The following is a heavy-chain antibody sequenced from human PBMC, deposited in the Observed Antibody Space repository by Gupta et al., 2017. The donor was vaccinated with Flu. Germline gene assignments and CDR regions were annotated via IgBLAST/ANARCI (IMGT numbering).Heavy chain of an antibody. J-gene: IGHJ4*02. D-gene: IGHD1-1*01. CDR3: AIGRRDLDGTFDC. V-gene: IGHV4-34*01. CDR1: GGSFSGYY. Sequence: HVQLQQLGPRLLKPSATRSRVTVAYGGSFSGYYWSWIRQPPGKGLEWTGEINNSGRTNDIPALKSRVTISVETAKNQFSLKMRSVNEGDTGVYYGAIGRRDLDGTFDCGSQVTLVTVSS. CDR2: INNSGRT.